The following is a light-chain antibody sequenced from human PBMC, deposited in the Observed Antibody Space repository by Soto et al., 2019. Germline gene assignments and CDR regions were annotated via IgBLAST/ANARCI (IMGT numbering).Light chain of an antibody. J-gene: IGKJ1*01. V-gene: IGKV3-15*01. Sequence: EVVMTQSPATLSVSPGERATLSCRASQSVSSDLAWYQQKPGQAPRLLIYGASTRAIGIPARFSGSGSGTEFTLTISSLQSEDFAVYFCQQFNDWPQTFGQGTKVE. CDR1: QSVSSD. CDR3: QQFNDWPQT. CDR2: GAS.